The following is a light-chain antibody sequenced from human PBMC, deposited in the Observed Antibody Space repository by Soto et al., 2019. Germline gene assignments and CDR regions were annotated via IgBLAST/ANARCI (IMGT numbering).Light chain of an antibody. CDR1: SSDVGSYTY. CDR3: SSYTSSSTLYV. CDR2: EVN. Sequence: QSVLTQPASVSGSPRQSITISCTGASSDVGSYTYVSWYQQHPGKAPKLMIYEVNNRPSGVSNRFSGSKSGNTASLTISGLQAEDEADYYCSSYTSSSTLYVFRTGTKLTVL. V-gene: IGLV2-14*01. J-gene: IGLJ1*01.